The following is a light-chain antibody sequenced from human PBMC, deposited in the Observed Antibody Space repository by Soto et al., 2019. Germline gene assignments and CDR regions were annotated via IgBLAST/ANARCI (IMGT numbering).Light chain of an antibody. V-gene: IGLV2-14*01. J-gene: IGLJ1*01. CDR1: SSDVGGYNY. Sequence: QSALTQPASVSGSPGQSITIPCTGTSSDVGGYNYVSWYQQHPGKAPKLMIYDVSNRLSGVSNRFSGSKSGNTASLTISGLQAEDEADYYCSSYTSSSTLYGFGTGTKVTVL. CDR2: DVS. CDR3: SSYTSSSTLYG.